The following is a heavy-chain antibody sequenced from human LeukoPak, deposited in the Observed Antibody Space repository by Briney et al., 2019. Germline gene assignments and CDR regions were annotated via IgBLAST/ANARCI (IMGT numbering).Heavy chain of an antibody. Sequence: SEPLSLTCTVSGGPISSYYWSWIRQPPGKGLEWIGYIYYSGSTNYNPSLKSRVTISVDTSKNQFSLKLSSVTAADTAVYYCARGSVVPAAPFDYWGQGTLVTVSS. V-gene: IGHV4-59*01. CDR2: IYYSGST. J-gene: IGHJ4*02. CDR3: ARGSVVPAAPFDY. D-gene: IGHD2-2*01. CDR1: GGPISSYY.